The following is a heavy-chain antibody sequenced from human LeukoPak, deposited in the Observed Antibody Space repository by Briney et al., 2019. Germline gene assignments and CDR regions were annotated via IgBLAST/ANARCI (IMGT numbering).Heavy chain of an antibody. CDR1: GGSISSYY. CDR2: IYSSGNT. D-gene: IGHD4/OR15-4a*01. V-gene: IGHV4-59*12. CDR3: AKSRSANYYSGS. Sequence: PSETLSLTCTVSGGSISSYYWSWIRQPPGKGLEWIGSIYSSGNTYYSPSLKSRVTISVDTSKNQFSLKLGSVTAADTAVYYCAKSRSANYYSGSWGQGTLVTVSS. J-gene: IGHJ4*02.